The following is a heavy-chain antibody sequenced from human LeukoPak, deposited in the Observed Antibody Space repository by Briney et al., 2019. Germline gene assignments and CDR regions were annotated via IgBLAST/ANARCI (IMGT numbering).Heavy chain of an antibody. CDR3: ARGFGYSYGLGYYYYYGMDV. Sequence: ASVKVSCKASGYTFTSYDINWVRQATGQGLEWMGWMNPNSGNTGYAQKFQGRVTMTRNTSISTAYMELSSLRSEDTAVYYCARGFGYSYGLGYYYYYGMDVWGQGTTVTVSS. CDR2: MNPNSGNT. CDR1: GYTFTSYD. V-gene: IGHV1-8*01. J-gene: IGHJ6*02. D-gene: IGHD5-18*01.